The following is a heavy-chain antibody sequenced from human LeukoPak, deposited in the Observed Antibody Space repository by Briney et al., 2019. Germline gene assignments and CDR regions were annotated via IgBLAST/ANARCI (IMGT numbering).Heavy chain of an antibody. J-gene: IGHJ1*01. CDR1: GYSISSGYY. Sequence: PSETLSLTCTVSGYSISSGYYWGWIRQPPGKGLEWIGSIYHSGSTYYNPSLKSRVTISVDTSKNQFSLKLSSVTAADTAVYYCARARSSGYEDFQHWGQGTLVTVSS. D-gene: IGHD3-22*01. CDR3: ARARSSGYEDFQH. V-gene: IGHV4-38-2*02. CDR2: IYHSGST.